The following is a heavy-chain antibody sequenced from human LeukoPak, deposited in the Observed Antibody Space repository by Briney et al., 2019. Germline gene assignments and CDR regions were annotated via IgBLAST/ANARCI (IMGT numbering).Heavy chain of an antibody. CDR3: AREDIVVVPAAMLPGGLDY. D-gene: IGHD2-2*01. J-gene: IGHJ4*02. Sequence: ASVKVSCKASGGTFSSYAISWVRQAPGQGLEWMGWISAYNGNTNYAQKLQGRVTMTTDTSTSTAYMELRSLRSDDTAVYYCAREDIVVVPAAMLPGGLDYWGQGTLVTVSS. CDR1: GGTFSSYA. CDR2: ISAYNGNT. V-gene: IGHV1-18*01.